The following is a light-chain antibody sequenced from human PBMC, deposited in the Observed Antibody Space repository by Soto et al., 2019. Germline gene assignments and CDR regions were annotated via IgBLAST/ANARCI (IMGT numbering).Light chain of an antibody. J-gene: IGKJ5*01. CDR1: QSVSFSY. V-gene: IGKV3-20*01. CDR2: GAS. CDR3: QQYGSSPPIT. Sequence: EIVLTQSPGTLSLSPGERATLSCRASQSVSFSYLAWYQQKPGQASRLLIYGASSRATGIPDRFSGSGSGTDFTLTISRLEPEDFAVYYCQQYGSSPPITFGQGTRLEIK.